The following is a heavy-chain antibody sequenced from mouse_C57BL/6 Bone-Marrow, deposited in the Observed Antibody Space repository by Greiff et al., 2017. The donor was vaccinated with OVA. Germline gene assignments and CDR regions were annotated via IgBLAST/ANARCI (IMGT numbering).Heavy chain of an antibody. CDR3: AGSSYSYYAMDY. CDR2: IDPSDSET. D-gene: IGHD1-1*01. Sequence: QVQLQQPGAELVRPGSSVKLSCKASGYTFPSYWMHWVKQRPIQGLEWIGNIDPSDSETHYNQKFKDKATLTVDKSSSTAYMQLSSLTSEDSAVYYCAGSSYSYYAMDYWGQGTSVTVSS. J-gene: IGHJ4*01. V-gene: IGHV1-52*01. CDR1: GYTFPSYW.